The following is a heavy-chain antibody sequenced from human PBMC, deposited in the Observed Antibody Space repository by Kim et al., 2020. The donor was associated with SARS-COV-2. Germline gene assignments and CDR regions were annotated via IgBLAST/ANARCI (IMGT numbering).Heavy chain of an antibody. Sequence: TNYADSVEGRFAVSRDNAKNTLYLQMQSLRAEDTAVYYCAKQTYRSDGMDVWGQGTTVTVSS. D-gene: IGHD1-26*01. V-gene: IGHV3-74*01. J-gene: IGHJ6*02. CDR2: T. CDR3: AKQTYRSDGMDV.